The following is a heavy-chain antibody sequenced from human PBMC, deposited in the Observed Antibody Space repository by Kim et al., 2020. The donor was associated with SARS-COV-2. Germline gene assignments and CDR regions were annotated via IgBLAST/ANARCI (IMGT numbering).Heavy chain of an antibody. D-gene: IGHD2-15*01. CDR1: GGSFSGYY. CDR3: ARGVRDRGWFDP. Sequence: SETLSLTCAVYGGSFSGYYWSWIRQPPGKGLEWIGEINHSGSTNYNPSLKSRVTISVDTSKNQFSLKLSSVTAADTAVYYCARGVRDRGWFDPWGQGTLVTVSS. CDR2: INHSGST. J-gene: IGHJ5*02. V-gene: IGHV4-34*01.